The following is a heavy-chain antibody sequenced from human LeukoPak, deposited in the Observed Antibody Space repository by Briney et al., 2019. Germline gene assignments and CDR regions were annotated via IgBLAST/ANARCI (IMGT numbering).Heavy chain of an antibody. V-gene: IGHV4-39*07. CDR1: GGSIRSSDDY. D-gene: IGHD3-10*01. CDR3: ARGNMVRGVKGIYYYYYMDV. CDR2: IYYTGSS. Sequence: SETLSLTCSVSGGSIRSSDDYWGFVRQTPGKGLEWMGSIYYTGSSHYNPSLKSRATISVDTSKNQFSLKLSSVTAADTAVYYCARGNMVRGVKGIYYYYYMDVWGKGTTVTVSS. J-gene: IGHJ6*03.